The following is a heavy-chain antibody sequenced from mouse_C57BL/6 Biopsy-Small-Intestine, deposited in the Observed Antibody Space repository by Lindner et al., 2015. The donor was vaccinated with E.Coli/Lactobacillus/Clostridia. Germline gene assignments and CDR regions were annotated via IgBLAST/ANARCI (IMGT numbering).Heavy chain of an antibody. D-gene: IGHD4-1*01. J-gene: IGHJ2*01. CDR3: ARGVPPGVTGTTQISDH. CDR1: GYTFTNYY. V-gene: IGHV1S61*01. CDR2: INPSSSYT. Sequence: SVKVSCKASGYTFTNYYIHWVRQAPGQGLEWMGIINPSSSYTMYTQNFQGRVTLTRDTSTSTVYMELTSLTSDDTAVYCCARGVPPGVTGTTQISDHWGQGTLLTVSS.